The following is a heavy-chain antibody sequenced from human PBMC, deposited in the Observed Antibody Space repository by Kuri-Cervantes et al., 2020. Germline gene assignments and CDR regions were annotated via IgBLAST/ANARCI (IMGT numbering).Heavy chain of an antibody. CDR1: GSTVSSHG. V-gene: IGHV3-30*18. D-gene: IGHD4-17*01. Sequence: GGSLRLSCAASGSTVSSHGMHWVRQAPGKGLEWVAVISYDGSNKYDADSVKGRFTIARDNSKNTLYLQMNSLRAEATAVYYCAKDFYGDYPFYYFDYWGQGTLVTVSS. CDR2: ISYDGSNK. CDR3: AKDFYGDYPFYYFDY. J-gene: IGHJ4*02.